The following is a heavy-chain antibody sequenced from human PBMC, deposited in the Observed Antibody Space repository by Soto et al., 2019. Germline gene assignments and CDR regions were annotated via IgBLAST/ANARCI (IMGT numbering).Heavy chain of an antibody. D-gene: IGHD4-17*01. CDR2: IYHSGST. V-gene: IGHV4-30-2*01. Sequence: QLQLQESGSGLVKPSQTLSLTCAVSGGSISSGGYSWSWIRQPPGKGLEWIGYIYHSGSTYYNPSLKSRVTISVDKSKNQFSLKLSSVTAADTAVYYCARSSTVTTRGWFDPWGQGTLVTVSS. CDR3: ARSSTVTTRGWFDP. J-gene: IGHJ5*02. CDR1: GGSISSGGYS.